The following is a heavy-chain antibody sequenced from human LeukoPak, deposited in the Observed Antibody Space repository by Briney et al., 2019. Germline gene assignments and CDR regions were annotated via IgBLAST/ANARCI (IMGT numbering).Heavy chain of an antibody. J-gene: IGHJ4*02. Sequence: SQSLSLTCAICGDSVPHNNAVWNWIRQSPSRGLEWLGRTYYRSKWYNGYAVFMKSRITINPDTSKNQFSLQLNSLTPEDTAVYYCARADCSGGSCHFAFWGQGTLVTVSS. CDR3: ARADCSGGSCHFAF. CDR2: TYYRSKWYN. D-gene: IGHD2-15*01. V-gene: IGHV6-1*01. CDR1: GDSVPHNNAV.